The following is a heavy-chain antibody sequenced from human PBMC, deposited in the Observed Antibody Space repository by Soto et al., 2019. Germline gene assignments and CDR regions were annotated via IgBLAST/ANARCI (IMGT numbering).Heavy chain of an antibody. D-gene: IGHD5-12*01. Sequence: PGGSLRLSCATSGFTFDGYSMHWVRQIQGKGLEWVSGINWNSETVGYADSVKGRFTISRDSAKNSLYLQMTTLRPEDTALYFCARDQDLGGYDLRPMYGLDVWGQGTTVTVSS. CDR3: ARDQDLGGYDLRPMYGLDV. CDR1: GFTFDGYS. V-gene: IGHV3-9*01. CDR2: INWNSETV. J-gene: IGHJ6*02.